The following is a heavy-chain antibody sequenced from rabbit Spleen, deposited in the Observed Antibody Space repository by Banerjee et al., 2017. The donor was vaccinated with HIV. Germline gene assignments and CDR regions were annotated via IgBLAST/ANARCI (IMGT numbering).Heavy chain of an antibody. D-gene: IGHD7-1*01. CDR3: ARGDIGYRYITWLDL. CDR2: INAITGKA. V-gene: IGHV1S45*01. J-gene: IGHJ3*01. Sequence: QEQLVESGGGLVQPGGSLKLSCTASGFSFSNKAVMCWVRQAPGKGLEWIACINAITGKAVYASWAKGRFTFSKTSSTTVTLQMTSLTAADTATYFCARGDIGYRYITWLDLWGQGTLVTVS. CDR1: GFSFSNKAV.